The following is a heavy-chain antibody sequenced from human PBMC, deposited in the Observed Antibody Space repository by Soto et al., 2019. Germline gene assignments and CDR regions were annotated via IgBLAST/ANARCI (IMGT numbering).Heavy chain of an antibody. J-gene: IGHJ4*02. CDR2: INSGKGNT. CDR1: GYAFTRYA. V-gene: IGHV1-3*04. Sequence: ASVKVSCKASGYAFTRYAMHWVRQAPGQRLEWMGWINSGKGNTKYSEKFQGRVTITSDTSASTAYMDLSSLRSEDTAMYYCARAGNDCSAANCYVIDYWGQGTLVTVSS. CDR3: ARAGNDCSAANCYVIDY. D-gene: IGHD2-2*01.